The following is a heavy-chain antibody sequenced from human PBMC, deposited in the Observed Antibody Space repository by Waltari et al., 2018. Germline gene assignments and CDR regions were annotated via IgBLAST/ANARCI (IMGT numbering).Heavy chain of an antibody. CDR2: ISYDGSNK. Sequence: QVQLVESVGGVVQPGRSLRLSCAASGFTFRSYAMHWVRQAPGKGLEWVAVISYDGSNKYYADSVKGRFTISRDNSKNTLYLQMNSLRAEDTAVYYCARSPPNYGWGQGTLVTVSS. D-gene: IGHD4-17*01. V-gene: IGHV3-30*01. CDR1: GFTFRSYA. J-gene: IGHJ4*02. CDR3: ARSPPNYG.